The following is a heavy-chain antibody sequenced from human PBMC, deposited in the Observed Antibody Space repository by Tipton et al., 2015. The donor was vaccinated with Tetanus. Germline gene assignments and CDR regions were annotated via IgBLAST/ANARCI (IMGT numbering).Heavy chain of an antibody. CDR3: ARAPYYTNQRIRFGP. J-gene: IGHJ5*02. D-gene: IGHD2-8*01. V-gene: IGHV4-31*03. CDR1: GGAISSGGYY. CDR2: IFYSGNT. Sequence: TLSLTCTVSGGAISSGGYYWSWLRQHPGKGLEWIGYIFYSGNTNYNPSLKSRLSMSVDTSQRHFSLNLTSVTAADTAVYYCARAPYYTNQRIRFGPWGQGILVTVSS.